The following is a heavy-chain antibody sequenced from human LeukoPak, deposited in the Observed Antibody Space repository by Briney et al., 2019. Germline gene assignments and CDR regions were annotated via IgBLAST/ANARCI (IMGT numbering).Heavy chain of an antibody. J-gene: IGHJ4*02. Sequence: SETLSLTCAVSGGSFSGYSWTRIRQPPGRGLEGIGEIDDTGSATYNPSLQSRVTMSVDTSKRQFSLTLTSVTAADRAVYYCAREVPYYSASGRRRYVFDFWGQGSLVTVSS. D-gene: IGHD3-10*01. CDR3: AREVPYYSASGRRRYVFDF. CDR1: GGSFSGYS. V-gene: IGHV4-34*01. CDR2: IDDTGSA.